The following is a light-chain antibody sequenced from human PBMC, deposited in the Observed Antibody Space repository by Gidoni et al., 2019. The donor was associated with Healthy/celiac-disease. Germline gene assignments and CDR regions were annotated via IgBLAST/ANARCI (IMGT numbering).Light chain of an antibody. CDR1: QSVSSY. CDR2: DAS. Sequence: VLTPSPATLSLSPGERATLSCRARQSVSSYLAWYQQKPGETPRLLIYDASNRATGIPARFIGSGSGTEVTLTISSLEPEDFAVYYCQQRSNWPPLTFGGGTKVEIK. J-gene: IGKJ4*02. CDR3: QQRSNWPPLT. V-gene: IGKV3-11*01.